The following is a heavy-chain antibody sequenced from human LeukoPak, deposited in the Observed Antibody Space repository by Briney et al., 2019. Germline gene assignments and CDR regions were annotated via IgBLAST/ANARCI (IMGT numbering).Heavy chain of an antibody. CDR3: ARVATINLPDY. D-gene: IGHD5-12*01. V-gene: IGHV3-74*01. J-gene: IGHJ4*02. CDR2: INSDGSST. Sequence: PGGSLRLSCAASGFTFSRYWMHWVRQAPGKGLVWVSRINSDGSSTSYADSVKGRFTISRDNAKNTLYLQMNSLRAEDTAVYYCARVATINLPDYWGQGTLVTVSS. CDR1: GFTFSRYW.